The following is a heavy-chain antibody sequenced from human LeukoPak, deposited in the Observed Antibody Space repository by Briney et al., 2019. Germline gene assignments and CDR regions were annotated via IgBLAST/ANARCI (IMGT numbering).Heavy chain of an antibody. V-gene: IGHV3-23*01. J-gene: IGHJ4*02. CDR1: GFTFSNYG. CDR3: AKDLGYGGNPPVYFDY. Sequence: VQPGGSLRLSCAASGFTFSNYGMNWVRQAPGKGLEWVSAISDSGVSTYYADSVKGRFTVSRDNSKNTLYLQMNSLRAEDTAVYYCAKDLGYGGNPPVYFDYWGQGTLVTVSS. D-gene: IGHD4-23*01. CDR2: ISDSGVST.